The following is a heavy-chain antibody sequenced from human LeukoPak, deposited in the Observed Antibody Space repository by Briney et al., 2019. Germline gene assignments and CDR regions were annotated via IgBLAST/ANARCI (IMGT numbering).Heavy chain of an antibody. D-gene: IGHD5-24*01. CDR3: ARHLRWLQSALSY. J-gene: IGHJ4*02. CDR1: GYTFTSYA. Sequence: GASVKVSCKASGYTFTSYAMHWVRQAPGQRLEWMGWINAGNGNTKYSQKFQGRVTITRDTSASTAYMELSSLRSEDTAVYYCARHLRWLQSALSYWGQGTLVTVSS. CDR2: INAGNGNT. V-gene: IGHV1-3*01.